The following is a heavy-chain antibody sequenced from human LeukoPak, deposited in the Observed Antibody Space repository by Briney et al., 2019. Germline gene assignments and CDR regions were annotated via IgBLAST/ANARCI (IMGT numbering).Heavy chain of an antibody. V-gene: IGHV5-51*01. CDR3: ARGRGRSGYQADAFDI. CDR1: GYRFW. J-gene: IGHJ3*02. D-gene: IGHD3-22*01. Sequence: GESLKISCKGFGYRFWIGWVRQMPGKGLEWMGIIYPGDSDIRYSPSFQGQVTISADKSISTAYLQWSSLRASDTGMYYCARGRGRSGYQADAFDIWGQGTMVTVSS. CDR2: IYPGDSDI.